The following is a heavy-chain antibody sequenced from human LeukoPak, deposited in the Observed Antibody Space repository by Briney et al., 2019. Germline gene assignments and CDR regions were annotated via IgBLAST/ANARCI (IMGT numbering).Heavy chain of an antibody. D-gene: IGHD3-22*01. CDR1: GFTFSSYW. J-gene: IGHJ6*04. CDR3: ARDGVVVCEDV. V-gene: IGHV3-7*01. Sequence: GGSLRLSCAASGFTFSSYWTSWVRQAPGKGLEWVANIKQDGSEKYYVDSVKGRFTISRDNAKNSLYLQMNSLRAEDTAVYYCARDGVVVCEDVWGKGTTVTVSS. CDR2: IKQDGSEK.